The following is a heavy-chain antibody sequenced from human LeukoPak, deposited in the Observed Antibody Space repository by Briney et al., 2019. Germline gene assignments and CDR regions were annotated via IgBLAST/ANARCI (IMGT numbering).Heavy chain of an antibody. D-gene: IGHD3-10*01. CDR3: AKYTWFGESISDAFDI. Sequence: GGSLRLSCAASGFTFSSYGMHWVRQAPGKGLEWVAFIRYDGSNKYYADSVKGRFTISRDNSKNTLYLQMNSLRAEDTAVYYCAKYTWFGESISDAFDIWGQGTMVTVSS. CDR1: GFTFSSYG. CDR2: IRYDGSNK. V-gene: IGHV3-30*02. J-gene: IGHJ3*02.